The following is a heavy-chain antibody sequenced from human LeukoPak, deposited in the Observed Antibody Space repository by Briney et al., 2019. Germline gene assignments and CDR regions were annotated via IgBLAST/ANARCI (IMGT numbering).Heavy chain of an antibody. J-gene: IGHJ4*02. D-gene: IGHD4-11*01. Sequence: GGSLRLSCAASGFTFSNAWMSWVRQAPGKGLEWVSVIYSGGSTYYADSVKGRFTISRDNSKNTLYLQMNSLRAEDTALYYCARGGDYSNYYFDYWGQGTLVTVSS. CDR3: ARGGDYSNYYFDY. CDR1: GFTFSNAW. CDR2: IYSGGST. V-gene: IGHV3-53*01.